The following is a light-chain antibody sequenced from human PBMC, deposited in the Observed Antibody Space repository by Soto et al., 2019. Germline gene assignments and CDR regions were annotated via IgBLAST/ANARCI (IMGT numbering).Light chain of an antibody. J-gene: IGLJ2*01. Sequence: QSALTQPASVSGSPGQSITISCTGSSSDVGSYNLVSWYQHHPGKAPKLMIFEGSKRPSGVSNRFSGSKSVNTASLTISGAQAEHEADYYCCSYAGNSVVFGRGTKLTVL. V-gene: IGLV2-23*01. CDR1: SSDVGSYNL. CDR3: CSYAGNSVV. CDR2: EGS.